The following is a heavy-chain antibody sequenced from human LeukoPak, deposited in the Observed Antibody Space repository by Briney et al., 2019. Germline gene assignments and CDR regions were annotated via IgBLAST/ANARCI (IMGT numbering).Heavy chain of an antibody. D-gene: IGHD4-17*01. CDR1: GFTFSYFW. CDR3: ARDFDGPRASDY. J-gene: IGHJ4*02. CDR2: INTDGSYS. V-gene: IGHV3-74*01. Sequence: GGSLRLSCAASGFTFSYFWMHWFRQTPGKGLVWVSCINTDGSYSSYADSVKGRFTISRDNVRNTLYLQMNSLRAEDSAVHYCARDFDGPRASDYWGQGISVTVSS.